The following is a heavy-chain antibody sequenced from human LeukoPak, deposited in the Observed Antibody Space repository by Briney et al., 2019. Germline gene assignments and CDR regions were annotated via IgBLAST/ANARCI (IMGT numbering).Heavy chain of an antibody. V-gene: IGHV3-53*01. CDR1: GFTVRSNY. CDR2: IYSGAST. D-gene: IGHD3-22*01. Sequence: PGGSLRLSCSVSGFTVRSNYMSWVRQAPGKGLEWVSVIYSGASTYYADSVKGRFTISRDNSKNTLYLQMNSLRAEDTAVYYCARDFGDSSGYYADYWGQGTLVTVSS. J-gene: IGHJ4*02. CDR3: ARDFGDSSGYYADY.